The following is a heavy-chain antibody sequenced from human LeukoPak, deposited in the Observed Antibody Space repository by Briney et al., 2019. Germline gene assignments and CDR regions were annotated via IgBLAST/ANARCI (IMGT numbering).Heavy chain of an antibody. CDR3: ARGGDY. J-gene: IGHJ4*02. CDR1: GYSISSGYY. V-gene: IGHV4-38-2*02. CDR2: IYHSGST. Sequence: ETLSLTCTVSGYSISSGYYWGWIRQPPGKGLEWIGSIYHSGSTYYNPSLKSRVTISVDTSKNQFSLKLSSVTAADTAVYYCARGGDYWGQGTLVTVSS.